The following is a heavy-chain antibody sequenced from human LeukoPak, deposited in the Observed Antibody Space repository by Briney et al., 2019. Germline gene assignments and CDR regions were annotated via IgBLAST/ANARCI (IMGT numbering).Heavy chain of an antibody. V-gene: IGHV3-23*01. Sequence: PGGSLRLSCAASGFTFSSYAMSWVRQAPGKGLEWVSAISGSGGSTYYADSVKGRFTISRDNSKNTLYLQMNSLKTEDTAVYYCTTDFSGWNYQLLNWGQGTLVTVSS. CDR1: GFTFSSYA. CDR3: TTDFSGWNYQLLN. CDR2: ISGSGGST. D-gene: IGHD2-2*01. J-gene: IGHJ4*02.